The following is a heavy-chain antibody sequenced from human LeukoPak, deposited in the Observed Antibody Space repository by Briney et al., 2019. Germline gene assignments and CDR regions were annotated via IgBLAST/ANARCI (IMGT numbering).Heavy chain of an antibody. CDR1: GGSFSGYY. V-gene: IGHV4-34*01. J-gene: IGHJ5*02. Sequence: SETLFLTCAVYGGSFSGYYWSWIRQPPGKGLEWIGEINHSGSTNYNPSLKSRVTISVDTSKNQFSLKLSSVTAADTAVYYCARGLRRYYYDSSGYYHVWFDPWGQGTLVTVSS. CDR2: INHSGST. D-gene: IGHD3-22*01. CDR3: ARGLRRYYYDSSGYYHVWFDP.